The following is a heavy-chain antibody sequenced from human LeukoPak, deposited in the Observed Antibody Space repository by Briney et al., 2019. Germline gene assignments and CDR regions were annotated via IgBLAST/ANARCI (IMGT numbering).Heavy chain of an antibody. J-gene: IGHJ6*03. D-gene: IGHD3-16*01. CDR3: ARETSQKGAHYMDV. Sequence: SETLSLTCSVSGYSISSGYYWGWIRQSPGKGLEWIGSIYHSGRTYYNPSLKSRVTISLDTSKNQFSLNLSSVTAADTAVYYCARETSQKGAHYMDVWGKGTTITISS. CDR2: IYHSGRT. CDR1: GYSISSGYY. V-gene: IGHV4-38-2*02.